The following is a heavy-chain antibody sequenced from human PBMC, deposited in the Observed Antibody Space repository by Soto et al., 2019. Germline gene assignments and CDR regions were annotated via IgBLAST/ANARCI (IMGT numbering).Heavy chain of an antibody. D-gene: IGHD2-2*01. V-gene: IGHV3-23*01. CDR1: GFAFSSYT. Sequence: VGPLILSCTAAGFAFSSYTVSWVRPAPGKGLEWVSAISDSGDDTYYADSVKGRFTISRDTSKNTLYLQMNSLRAEDTAVYYCAKHQLPHWGQGTLVTVSA. CDR3: AKHQLPH. J-gene: IGHJ4*02. CDR2: ISDSGDDT.